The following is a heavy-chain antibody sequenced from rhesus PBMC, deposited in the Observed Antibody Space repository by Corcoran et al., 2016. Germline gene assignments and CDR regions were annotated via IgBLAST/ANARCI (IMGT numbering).Heavy chain of an antibody. CDR1: GFSLTTSGMS. D-gene: IGHD6-25*01. Sequence: QVTLKESGPALVTPTQPLTLTCTFSGFSLTTSGMSVGWIRQPPGKAMEWLALIYWDDDKRYRTSSKRRFTISKDTSKNQVVLTMTNMDPVDAATYYCARRGVSGRRNSFDYWGQGGLVTVSS. CDR2: IYWDDDK. J-gene: IGHJ4*01. CDR3: ARRGVSGRRNSFDY. V-gene: IGHV2-174*01.